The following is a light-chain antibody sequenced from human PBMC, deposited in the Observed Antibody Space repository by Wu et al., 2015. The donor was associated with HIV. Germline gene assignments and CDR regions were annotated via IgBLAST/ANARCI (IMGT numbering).Light chain of an antibody. Sequence: EIGVTQSPATLSVSPGERATLSCRANQSISSHLAWYQQKPGQAPRLLIYGATTRATGVPARFSGSWSGPEFTLTISSMQSEDFAVYYCQQYNNWPRTFGQGTKVEIK. V-gene: IGKV3-15*01. CDR1: QSISSH. J-gene: IGKJ1*01. CDR3: QQYNNWPRT. CDR2: GAT.